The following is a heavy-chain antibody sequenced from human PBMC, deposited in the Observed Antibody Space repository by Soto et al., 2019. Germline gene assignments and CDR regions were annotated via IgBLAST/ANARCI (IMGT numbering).Heavy chain of an antibody. CDR3: AKEVSLGSTVVLGY. CDR1: GFTFTIFA. D-gene: IGHD7-27*01. Sequence: QPGGSLRLSCAASGFTFTIFAMSWVRQSPGKGLEWVSTISGSGGSTYYADAVKGRFTISRDNAMGTLYLQMKSLRVEDTAIYYCAKEVSLGSTVVLGYWGQGTLVTVSS. J-gene: IGHJ4*02. CDR2: ISGSGGST. V-gene: IGHV3-23*01.